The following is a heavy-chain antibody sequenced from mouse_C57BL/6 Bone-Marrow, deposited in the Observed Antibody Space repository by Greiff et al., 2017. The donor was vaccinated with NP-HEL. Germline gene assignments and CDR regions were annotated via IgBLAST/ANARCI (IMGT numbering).Heavy chain of an antibody. J-gene: IGHJ2*01. D-gene: IGHD4-1*01. V-gene: IGHV1-4*01. CDR3: ARIHWDYFDY. CDR1: GYTFTSYT. CDR2: INPSSGYT. Sequence: VQLQESGAELARPGASVKMSCKASGYTFTSYTMHWVKQRPGQGLEWIGYINPSSGYTKYNQKFQDKATLTADKSSSPAYMQLSSLTSEDSAVYYCARIHWDYFDYWGQGTTLTVSS.